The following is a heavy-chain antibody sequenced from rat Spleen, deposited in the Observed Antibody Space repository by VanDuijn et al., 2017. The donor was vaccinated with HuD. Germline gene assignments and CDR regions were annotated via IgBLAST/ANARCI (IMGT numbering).Heavy chain of an antibody. CDR1: GFTFTNYG. CDR3: ARHVSYCPDA. Sequence: EVQLVESGGGLVQPGRSLKLSCTASGFTFTNYGMAWVRQAPKKGLEWVATVAYDSSNAYYRDSVKGRFTISRDDAKSTLYLQMDSLRSEDTATYYCARHVSYCPDAWGQGVSVTVSS. D-gene: IGHD1-1*01. CDR2: VAYDSSNA. V-gene: IGHV5-29*01. J-gene: IGHJ4*01.